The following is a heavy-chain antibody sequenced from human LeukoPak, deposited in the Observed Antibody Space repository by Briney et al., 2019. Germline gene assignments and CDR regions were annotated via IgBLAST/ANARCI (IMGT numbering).Heavy chain of an antibody. V-gene: IGHV3-48*01. CDR3: ASDQDYDFWSGYYPHLDY. J-gene: IGHJ4*02. D-gene: IGHD3-3*01. CDR1: GFTFSSYS. CDR2: ISSSSSTI. Sequence: GGSLRLSCAASGFTFSSYSMNWVRQAPGKGLEWLSYISSSSSTIYYADSVKGRFTISRDNAKNSLYLQMNSLRAEDTAVYYCASDQDYDFWSGYYPHLDYWGQGTLVTVSS.